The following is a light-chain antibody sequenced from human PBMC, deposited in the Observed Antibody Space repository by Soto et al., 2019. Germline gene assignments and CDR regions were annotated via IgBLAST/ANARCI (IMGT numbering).Light chain of an antibody. V-gene: IGLV2-14*01. CDR3: SSYTRSSTDV. CDR1: SSDVGGYNY. Sequence: QSALTQPASVSGSPGQSITISCTGTSSDVGGYNYVSWYQPHPGKAPNLMIYDVSNRPSGVSNRFSGSKSGNTASLTSSGLQAEDEADYYCSSYTRSSTDVFGTGTKVTVL. J-gene: IGLJ1*01. CDR2: DVS.